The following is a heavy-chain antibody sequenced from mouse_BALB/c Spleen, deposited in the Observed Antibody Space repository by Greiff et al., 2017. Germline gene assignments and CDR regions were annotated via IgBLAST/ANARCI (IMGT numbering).Heavy chain of an antibody. CDR2: IYPSDSYT. Sequence: QVQLQQPGAELVRPGASVKLSCKASGYTFTSYWINWVKQRPGQGLEWIGNIYPSDSYTNYNQKFKDKATLTVDKSSSTAYMQLSSPTSEDSAVYYCTRSLFYYDYDDYAMDYWGQGTSVTVSS. J-gene: IGHJ4*01. D-gene: IGHD2-4*01. V-gene: IGHV1-69*02. CDR1: GYTFTSYW. CDR3: TRSLFYYDYDDYAMDY.